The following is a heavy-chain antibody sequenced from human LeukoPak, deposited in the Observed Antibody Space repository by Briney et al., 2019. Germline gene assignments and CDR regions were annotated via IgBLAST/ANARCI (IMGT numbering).Heavy chain of an antibody. CDR2: INPSGGST. Sequence: ASVKVSCKASGYSFTSYDMHWVRQAPGQGLEWMGIINPSGGSTSYAQRFQGRVAMTRDTSTTTVYMEVNSLTSEDTAVYFCARDGPTAAPFDYWGQGTLVTVSS. CDR1: GYSFTSYD. D-gene: IGHD2-2*01. V-gene: IGHV1-46*01. CDR3: ARDGPTAAPFDY. J-gene: IGHJ4*02.